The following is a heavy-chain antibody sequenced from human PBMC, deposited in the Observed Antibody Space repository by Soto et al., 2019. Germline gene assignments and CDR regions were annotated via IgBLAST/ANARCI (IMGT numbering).Heavy chain of an antibody. CDR3: TQIYGSGSWGWYFHS. V-gene: IGHV2-5*02. Sequence: QITLKESGPSLVRPTETLTLTCTFSGFSLITGVGVGWVRQPPGKALEWLAVIFWDKNDYYRPSLQTRVTISXAXSXDXLVLTLPNMDPEDTATYFCTQIYGSGSWGWYFHSWGQGPLVTVSS. D-gene: IGHD1-26*01. CDR2: IFWDKND. CDR1: GFSLITGVG. J-gene: IGHJ4*02.